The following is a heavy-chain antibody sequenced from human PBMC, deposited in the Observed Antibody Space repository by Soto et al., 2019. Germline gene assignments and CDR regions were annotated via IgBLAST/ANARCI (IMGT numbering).Heavy chain of an antibody. CDR3: AKDRRDGEYNSVYDF. CDR1: GFRFSDYG. D-gene: IGHD4-17*01. CDR2: MSFDGTYK. J-gene: IGHJ4*02. V-gene: IGHV3-30*18. Sequence: QVQLAASGGGVVQPGGSLRLSCVGSGFRFSDYGMHWVRQAPGKGLEWVAMMSFDGTYKYYADSVKGRFIISRDNSKNTLYLQMNSLRAEDTAVYYCAKDRRDGEYNSVYDFWGQGTLVTVSS.